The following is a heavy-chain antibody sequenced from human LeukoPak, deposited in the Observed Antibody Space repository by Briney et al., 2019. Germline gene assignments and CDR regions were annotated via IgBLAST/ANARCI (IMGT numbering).Heavy chain of an antibody. V-gene: IGHV1-2*02. CDR3: ARSPHILTGENFDY. CDR1: GYTFTGYY. D-gene: IGHD3-9*01. Sequence: ASVKVSCKTSGYTFTGYYMHWVRQAPGQGLEWMGWINPNSGGTNYAQKFQDRVSMTRDTSISTAYMHLSRLRSDDTAVYYCARSPHILTGENFDYWGQGTLLTVSS. CDR2: INPNSGGT. J-gene: IGHJ4*02.